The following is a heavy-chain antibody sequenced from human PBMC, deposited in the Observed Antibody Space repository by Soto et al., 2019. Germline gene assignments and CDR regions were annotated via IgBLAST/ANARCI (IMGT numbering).Heavy chain of an antibody. CDR3: ARAAAAAGRGGFGWD. CDR2: ISAYNGNT. V-gene: IGHV1-18*04. D-gene: IGHD6-13*01. Sequence: QVQLVQSGAEVKKPGASVKVSYKASGYTFTSYGISWVRQAPGQGLEWMGWISAYNGNTNYAQKLQGRVTMTTDTSTSTAYMELRSLRSDDTAVYYCARAAAAAGRGGFGWDWGQGTLVTVSS. J-gene: IGHJ4*02. CDR1: GYTFTSYG.